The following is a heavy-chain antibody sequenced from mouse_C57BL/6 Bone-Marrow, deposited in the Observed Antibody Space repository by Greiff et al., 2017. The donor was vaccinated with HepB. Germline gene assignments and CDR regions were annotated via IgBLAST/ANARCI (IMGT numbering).Heavy chain of an antibody. CDR3: ARHKNYYGSSYRYFGDV. CDR2: ISSGGSYT. Sequence: DVKLVESGGDLVKPGGSLKLSCAASGFTFSSYGMSWVRQTPDKRLEWVATISSGGSYTYYPDSVKGRFTISRDNAKNTLYLQMSSLKSEDTAMYYCARHKNYYGSSYRYFGDVWGTGTTVTVSS. J-gene: IGHJ1*03. D-gene: IGHD1-1*01. V-gene: IGHV5-6*02. CDR1: GFTFSSYG.